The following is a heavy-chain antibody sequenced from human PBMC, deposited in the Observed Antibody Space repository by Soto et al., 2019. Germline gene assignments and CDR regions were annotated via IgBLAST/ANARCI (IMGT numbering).Heavy chain of an antibody. CDR1: GVSFGNYA. J-gene: IGHJ6*02. D-gene: IGHD1-26*01. CDR2: TIPIFGSS. V-gene: IGHV1-69*06. Sequence: QVQLLQSGAEVRKPGSSVKVSCKASGVSFGNYAVSWLRQAPGQGFEWMGTTIPIFGSSNYAQNFQGRLTITAEKSSGTAYMDLSSLRSEDTAVYYWAGESLGGGLLGGLAGWGQGNTVTVS. CDR3: AGESLGGGLLGGLAG.